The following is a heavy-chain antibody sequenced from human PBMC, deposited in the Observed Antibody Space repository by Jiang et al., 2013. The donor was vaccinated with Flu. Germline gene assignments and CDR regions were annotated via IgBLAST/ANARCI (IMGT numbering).Heavy chain of an antibody. CDR2: ILPIVGIA. J-gene: IGHJ4*01. CDR3: ARVSLTGTYYFDY. D-gene: IGHD2-8*02. V-gene: IGHV1-69*17. Sequence: QSGAEVKKPGSSVKVSCKASGGTSSSYTIIWVRQAPGQGLEWMGGILPIVGIADYAQKFQGRVTITADKSTSAAYMEFSSLRSEDTAIYYCARVSLTGTYYFDYVGPGTLVTVSS. CDR1: GGTSSSYT.